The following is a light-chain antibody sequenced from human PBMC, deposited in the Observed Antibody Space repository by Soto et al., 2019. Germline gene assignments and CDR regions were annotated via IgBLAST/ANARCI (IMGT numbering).Light chain of an antibody. CDR3: QQYNNWPLT. CDR1: QSVSSN. CDR2: GAS. J-gene: IGKJ2*01. V-gene: IGKV3-15*01. Sequence: EIVMTQSPATLSVSPGERATLSCRASQSVSSNLAWYQQKPGQAPRLLIYGASTRATGIPARFSGSWSGTEFTLTISSLQSEDFAVYYCQQYNNWPLTVGQGTKLEIK.